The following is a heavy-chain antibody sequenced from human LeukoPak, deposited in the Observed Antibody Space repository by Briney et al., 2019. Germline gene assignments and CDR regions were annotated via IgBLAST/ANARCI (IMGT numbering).Heavy chain of an antibody. J-gene: IGHJ4*02. D-gene: IGHD3-22*01. CDR2: IIPILGTS. V-gene: IGHV1-69*06. CDR1: EGTFSNSA. Sequence: ASVKVSCKASEGTFSNSAISWVRQAPGQGLEWMGGIIPILGTSTYAQRFQGRVTITADKSTSTAYMQLSSLRSEDTAVYYCARRYYYDSSGYAALGYWGQGTLVTVSS. CDR3: ARRYYYDSSGYAALGY.